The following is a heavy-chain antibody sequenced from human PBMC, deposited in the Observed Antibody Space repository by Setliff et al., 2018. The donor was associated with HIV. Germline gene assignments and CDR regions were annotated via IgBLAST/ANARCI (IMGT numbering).Heavy chain of an antibody. V-gene: IGHV4-59*11. J-gene: IGHJ4*02. CDR2: IYYSGST. Sequence: SETLSLTCTVSGGSISSHYWSWIRQPPGKGLEWIGYIYYSGSTNYNPSLKSRVTISVDTSKNQFSLKLSSVTAADTAVYYCASSRRTTGETGYWGQGTLVTVSS. CDR3: ASSRRTTGETGY. CDR1: GGSISSHY. D-gene: IGHD1-7*01.